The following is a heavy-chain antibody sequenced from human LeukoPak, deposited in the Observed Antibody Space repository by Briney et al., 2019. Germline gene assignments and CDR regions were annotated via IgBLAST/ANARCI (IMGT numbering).Heavy chain of an antibody. CDR3: ARVESYPLRNAFDI. J-gene: IGHJ3*02. Sequence: KSSETLSLTCTVSGYSISSGYYWGWIRQPPGKGLEWIGSIYHSGSTYYNPSLKSRVTISVDTSKNQFSLKLSSVTAADTAVYYCARVESYPLRNAFDIWGQGTVVTVSS. D-gene: IGHD1-14*01. V-gene: IGHV4-38-2*02. CDR1: GYSISSGYY. CDR2: IYHSGST.